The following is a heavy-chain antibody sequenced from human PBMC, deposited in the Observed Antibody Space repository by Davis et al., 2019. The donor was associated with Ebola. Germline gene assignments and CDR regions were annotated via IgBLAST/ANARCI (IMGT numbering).Heavy chain of an antibody. J-gene: IGHJ4*02. CDR3: ARGGGSYYFDY. CDR2: ISSSSSYI. D-gene: IGHD2-15*01. CDR1: GFTFSSYS. Sequence: GESLKISCAASGFTFSSYSMNWVRQAPGKGLEWVSSISSSSSYIYYADSVKGRFTISRDNAKNSLYLQMNSLRAEDTAVYYRARGGGSYYFDYWGQGTLVTVSS. V-gene: IGHV3-21*01.